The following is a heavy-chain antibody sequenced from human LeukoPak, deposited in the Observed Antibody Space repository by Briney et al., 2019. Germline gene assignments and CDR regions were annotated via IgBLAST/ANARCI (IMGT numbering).Heavy chain of an antibody. Sequence: PGGSLRLSCAASGFTFSSYGMHWVRQAPGKGLEWVAFIRYDGSNKYYADSVKGRFTISRDNSKNTLYLQMNSLRAEDTAVYYCARDGVDPGYSSTWGEYYFDYWGQGTLVTVSS. CDR2: IRYDGSNK. D-gene: IGHD6-13*01. V-gene: IGHV3-30*02. J-gene: IGHJ4*02. CDR1: GFTFSSYG. CDR3: ARDGVDPGYSSTWGEYYFDY.